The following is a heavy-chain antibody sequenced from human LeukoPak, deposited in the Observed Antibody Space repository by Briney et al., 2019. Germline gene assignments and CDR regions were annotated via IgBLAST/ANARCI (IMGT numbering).Heavy chain of an antibody. CDR1: GYTFTSYY. D-gene: IGHD3-9*01. J-gene: IGHJ4*02. Sequence: ASVKVSCKASGYTFTSYYMHWVRQAPGKGLEWMGIINPSGGSTSYAQKFQGRVTMTRDTSTSTVYMELSSLRSEDTAVYYCARLPFRYAFDYWGQGTLVTVSS. CDR3: ARLPFRYAFDY. V-gene: IGHV1-46*03. CDR2: INPSGGST.